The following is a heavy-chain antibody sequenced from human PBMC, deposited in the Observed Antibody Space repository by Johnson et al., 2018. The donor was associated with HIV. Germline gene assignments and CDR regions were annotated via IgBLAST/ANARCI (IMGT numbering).Heavy chain of an antibody. J-gene: IGHJ3*02. V-gene: IGHV3-30*03. CDR3: ARGGIPI. CDR2: ISYDGSNK. CDR1: GFTFGSFG. Sequence: QVQLVESGGGVVQPGRSLRLSCAASGFTFGSFGMHWVRQAPGKGLEWVAVISYDGSNKYYGDSVKGRFTISRDNSRNTLYLQMNSLRAEDTAVYYCARGGIPIWGQGTMVTVSS. D-gene: IGHD1-14*01.